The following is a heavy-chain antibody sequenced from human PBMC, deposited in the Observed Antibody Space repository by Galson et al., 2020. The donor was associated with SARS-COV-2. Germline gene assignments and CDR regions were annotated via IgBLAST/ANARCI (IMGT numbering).Heavy chain of an antibody. Sequence: ASVKVSCKASGYTFTSYGISWVRQAPGQGLEWMGWISAYNGNTNYAQKLQGRVTMTTDTSTSTAYMELRSLRSDDTAVYYCARDLWFGETISCDYYYGMDVWGQGTTVTVSS. V-gene: IGHV1-18*01. D-gene: IGHD3-10*01. CDR3: ARDLWFGETISCDYYYGMDV. CDR2: ISAYNGNT. J-gene: IGHJ6*02. CDR1: GYTFTSYG.